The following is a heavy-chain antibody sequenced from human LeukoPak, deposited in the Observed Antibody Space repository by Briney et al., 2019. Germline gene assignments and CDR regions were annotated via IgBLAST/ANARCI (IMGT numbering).Heavy chain of an antibody. CDR2: IIPIFGKA. Sequence: GASVKVSCKASGGTFSSYAISWVRQAPGPGLEWMGGIIPIFGKANYAQKFQGRVTITADKSTSTAYMELSSLRSEDTAVYYCAAHLLRAGRDYYGSGSYYFNYWCQGTLVTVSS. CDR3: AAHLLRAGRDYYGSGSYYFNY. CDR1: GGTFSSYA. D-gene: IGHD3-10*01. V-gene: IGHV1-69*06. J-gene: IGHJ4*02.